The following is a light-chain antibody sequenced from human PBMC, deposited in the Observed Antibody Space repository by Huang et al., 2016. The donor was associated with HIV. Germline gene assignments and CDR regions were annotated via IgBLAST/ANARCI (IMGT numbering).Light chain of an antibody. CDR2: KAS. V-gene: IGKV1-39*01. CDR3: QQSYSSWWT. Sequence: DIQMTQSPSSLSASVGDTVTITCRASQSIGNKVHLYQQKPGKAPNLLIYKASNLQSGVPSRFSGSGSGTDFTLTIRGLQPEDFAVYYCQQSYSSWWTFGQGTKVEI. J-gene: IGKJ1*01. CDR1: QSIGNK.